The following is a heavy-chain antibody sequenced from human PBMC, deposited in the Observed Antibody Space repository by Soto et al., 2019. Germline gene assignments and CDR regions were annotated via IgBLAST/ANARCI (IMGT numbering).Heavy chain of an antibody. V-gene: IGHV4-39*01. CDR2: IYYSGST. Sequence: QLQLQESGPGLVKPSETLSLTCAVSGGSISSSTYYWAWIRQPPGKGLEWIGSIYYSGSTYYNPSLKRRVSISVDKSMNQFSPKLTSVTAEDTAVSYCAVDYGDDSFYWGQGTLVTVSS. CDR1: GGSISSSTYY. D-gene: IGHD4-17*01. CDR3: AVDYGDDSFY. J-gene: IGHJ4*02.